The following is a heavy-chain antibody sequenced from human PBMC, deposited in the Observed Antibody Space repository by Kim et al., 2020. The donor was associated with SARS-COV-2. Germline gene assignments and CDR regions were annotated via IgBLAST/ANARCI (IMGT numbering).Heavy chain of an antibody. J-gene: IGHJ3*02. CDR2: ISYDGSNK. Sequence: GGSLRLSCAASGFTFSSYPMHWVRQAPGKGLEWVAVISYDGSNKYYSDSVKGRFTISRDNSKNTLYLQMNSLRDEDTAAYYCARPNSGSYRGAFDIWGQG. CDR1: GFTFSSYP. D-gene: IGHD1-26*01. V-gene: IGHV3-30-3*01. CDR3: ARPNSGSYRGAFDI.